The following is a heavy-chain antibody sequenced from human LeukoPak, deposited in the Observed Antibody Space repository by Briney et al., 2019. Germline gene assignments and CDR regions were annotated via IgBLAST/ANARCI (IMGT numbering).Heavy chain of an antibody. CDR3: ARGGGYSSGWSDFDY. CDR2: IWYDGSNK. Sequence: GRSLRLSCAASGFTFSSYGMHWVRQAPGKGLEWVAVIWYDGSNKYYADSVKGRFTISRDNSKNTLYLQMNSLRAEDTAVYYCARGGGYSSGWSDFDYWGQGTLVTVSS. V-gene: IGHV3-33*01. J-gene: IGHJ4*02. D-gene: IGHD6-19*01. CDR1: GFTFSSYG.